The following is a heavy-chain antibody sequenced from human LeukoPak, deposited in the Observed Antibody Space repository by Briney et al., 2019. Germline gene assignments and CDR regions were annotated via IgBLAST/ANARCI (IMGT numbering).Heavy chain of an antibody. CDR2: IRYDGSNK. V-gene: IGHV3-30*02. D-gene: IGHD3-10*01. Sequence: PGGSLRLSCAASGFTFSSYGMHWVRQAPGKGLEWVAFIRYDGSNKYYADSVKGRFTISRDNSKNTLYLQMNSLRAEDTAVYYCAKVYGSGSYYNSDMYYFDYWGQGTLVTVSS. J-gene: IGHJ4*02. CDR1: GFTFSSYG. CDR3: AKVYGSGSYYNSDMYYFDY.